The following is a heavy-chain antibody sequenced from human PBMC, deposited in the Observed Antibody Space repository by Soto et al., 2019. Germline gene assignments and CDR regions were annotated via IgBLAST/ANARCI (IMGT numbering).Heavy chain of an antibody. J-gene: IGHJ6*02. CDR2: IYSSGSP. CDR1: GGSVSSGGYY. V-gene: IGHV4-61*08. CDR3: ARHDYYSYGMDV. Sequence: QVQLQESGPGLVKPSETLSLTCTVSGGSVSSGGYYWSWIRQPPGKGLEWIGYIYSSGSPNYNPSLQSRVTISVDTSKTQFSLNLSSVTAADTAVYYCARHDYYSYGMDVWGQGTTVTVSS.